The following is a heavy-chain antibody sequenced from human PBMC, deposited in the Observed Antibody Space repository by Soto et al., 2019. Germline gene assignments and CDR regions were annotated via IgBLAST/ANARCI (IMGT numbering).Heavy chain of an antibody. V-gene: IGHV3-15*07. CDR1: GFTFTNAW. D-gene: IGHD2-8*01. J-gene: IGHJ4*01. CDR3: TTDSYSTIIIVRFDY. Sequence: GGALRLSCAASGFTFTNAWINWVRQAPGKGLEWVGRIKSKTDGGTTDYAEPVKGRFAISRDDSNNMVYLQMNSLKIEDTAVYYCTTDSYSTIIIVRFDYWGHGHLVTVSS. CDR2: IKSKTDGGTT.